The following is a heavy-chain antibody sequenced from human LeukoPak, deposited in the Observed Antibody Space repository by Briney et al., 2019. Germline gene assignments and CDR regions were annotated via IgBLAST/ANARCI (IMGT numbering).Heavy chain of an antibody. J-gene: IGHJ4*02. D-gene: IGHD6-19*01. CDR2: IIPILGIA. CDR1: GYTFTSYG. Sequence: ASVKVSCKASGYTFTSYGISWVRQAPGQGLEWMGRIIPILGIANYAQKFQGRVTITADKSTSTAYMELSSLRSEDTAVYYCARVGQWPLDYWGQGTLVTVSS. V-gene: IGHV1-69*04. CDR3: ARVGQWPLDY.